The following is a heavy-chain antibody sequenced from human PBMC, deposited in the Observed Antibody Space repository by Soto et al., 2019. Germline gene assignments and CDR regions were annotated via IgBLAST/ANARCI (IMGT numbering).Heavy chain of an antibody. CDR2: IYPGDSDT. J-gene: IGHJ6*02. CDR3: AKDIGLADYYGMDV. Sequence: GESLKISWKGSGYRFTSYWIVWVRQMPGKGLEWMGSIYPGDSDTRYSPSLQGQVTISADKSISTVYLQMNSLRAEDTALYYCAKDIGLADYYGMDVWGQGTTVTVSS. CDR1: GYRFTSYW. D-gene: IGHD5-12*01. V-gene: IGHV5-51*01.